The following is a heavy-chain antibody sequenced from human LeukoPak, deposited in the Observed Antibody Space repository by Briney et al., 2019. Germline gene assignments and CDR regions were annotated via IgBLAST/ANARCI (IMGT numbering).Heavy chain of an antibody. D-gene: IGHD3-3*01. V-gene: IGHV4-34*01. CDR3: ARGNVLRFLEWSRNTYYYYGMDV. Sequence: SETLSLTCAVYGGSFSGYYWSWIRQPPGKGLEWIGEINHCGSTNYNPSLKSRVTISVDTSKNQFSLKLSSVTAADTAVYYCARGNVLRFLEWSRNTYYYYGMDVWGQGTTVTVSS. CDR1: GGSFSGYY. CDR2: INHCGST. J-gene: IGHJ6*02.